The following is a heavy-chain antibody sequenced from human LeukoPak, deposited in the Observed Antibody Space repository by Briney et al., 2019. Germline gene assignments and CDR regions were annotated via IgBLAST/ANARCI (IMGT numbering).Heavy chain of an antibody. Sequence: SETLSLTCSVSGGSITSGYYYWSWIRQSPEKGLEWIGRMYRTGTTNYNPSLKSRVTMSRDTSKNQFSLNLSPVTAADTAVYYCARDLTGAFDYWGQGTLVTVSS. CDR1: GGSITSGYYY. V-gene: IGHV4-61*02. D-gene: IGHD3-9*01. J-gene: IGHJ4*02. CDR2: MYRTGTT. CDR3: ARDLTGAFDY.